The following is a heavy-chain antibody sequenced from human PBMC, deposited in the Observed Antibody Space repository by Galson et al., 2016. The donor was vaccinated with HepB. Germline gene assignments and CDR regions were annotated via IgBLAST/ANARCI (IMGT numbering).Heavy chain of an antibody. CDR2: IYPGDSDT. Sequence: QSGAEVKKPGESLKISCKGSGYNFATYWIGWVRHMPGKGLEWMGIIYPGDSDTRYSPSFQGQVTISADKSINTAYLRWSGLKASDSAIYYCARRLNWGSRWYFDLWGRGTLVTVSS. J-gene: IGHJ2*01. D-gene: IGHD7-27*01. CDR3: ARRLNWGSRWYFDL. V-gene: IGHV5-51*01. CDR1: GYNFATYW.